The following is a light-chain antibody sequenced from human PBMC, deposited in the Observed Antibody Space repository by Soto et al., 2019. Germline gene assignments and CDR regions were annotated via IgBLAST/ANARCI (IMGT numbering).Light chain of an antibody. Sequence: DIQITHSPSSPSASIIYRAIITCRASETISRYLNWYQSKPGKAPRLLISAASSLQSGVPSRFSGSYSGTDFTLTISSLQPEDFATYFCQQSYSNPLTFGGGTKVDIK. CDR2: AAS. CDR1: ETISRY. V-gene: IGKV1-39*01. J-gene: IGKJ4*01. CDR3: QQSYSNPLT.